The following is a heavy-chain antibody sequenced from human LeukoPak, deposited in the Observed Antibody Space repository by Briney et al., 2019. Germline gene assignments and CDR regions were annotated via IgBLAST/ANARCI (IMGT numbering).Heavy chain of an antibody. D-gene: IGHD3-10*01. CDR1: GFTFSSYW. J-gene: IGHJ4*02. V-gene: IGHV3-74*01. Sequence: GGSLRLSCAASGFTFSSYWMHWVRQAPGKGLVWVSRINSDGSSTSYADSVKGRFTISRGNAKNTLYLQMNSLRAEDTAVYYCARGSLWFRELSSTLDYWGQGTLVTVSS. CDR3: ARGSLWFRELSSTLDY. CDR2: INSDGSST.